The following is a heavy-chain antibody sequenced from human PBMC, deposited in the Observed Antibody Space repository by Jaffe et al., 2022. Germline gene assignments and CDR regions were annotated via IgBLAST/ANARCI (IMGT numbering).Heavy chain of an antibody. CDR3: ARDSSMVQGVPADAEYFQH. CDR2: ISSSSSYI. CDR1: GFTFSSYS. J-gene: IGHJ1*01. Sequence: EVQLVESGGGLVKPGGSLRLSCAASGFTFSSYSMNWVRQAPGKGLEWVSSISSSSSYIYYADSVKGRFTISRDNAKNSLYLQMNSLRAEDTAVYYCARDSSMVQGVPADAEYFQHWGQGTLVTVSS. D-gene: IGHD3-10*01. V-gene: IGHV3-21*01.